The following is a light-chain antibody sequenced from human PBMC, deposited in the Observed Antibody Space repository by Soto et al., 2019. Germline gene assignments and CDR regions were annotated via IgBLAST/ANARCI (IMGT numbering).Light chain of an antibody. CDR1: QSVSSY. J-gene: IGKJ4*01. CDR3: QQRSNWPLT. CDR2: HAS. Sequence: EIVLTQSPATLSLSPGERATLSCRASQSVSSYLAWYQQKPGQPPRLLIYHASNRVTGIPVRFSGSGSGTDFTLTIISLEPEDFAVYYCQQRSNWPLTFGGGTKVEIK. V-gene: IGKV3-11*01.